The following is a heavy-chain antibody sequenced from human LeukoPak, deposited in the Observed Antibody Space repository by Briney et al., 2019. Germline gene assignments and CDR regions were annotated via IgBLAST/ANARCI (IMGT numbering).Heavy chain of an antibody. CDR3: ARVSGIVVVPAAPLFDY. V-gene: IGHV1-18*01. Sequence: ASVKVSCKASGYTFTSYGISWVRQAPGQGLEWMGWISAYNGNTNYAQKLQGRVTMTTDTSTSTAYMELRSLRSDDTAVYYCARVSGIVVVPAAPLFDYWGQGTLVTASS. J-gene: IGHJ4*02. D-gene: IGHD2-2*01. CDR2: ISAYNGNT. CDR1: GYTFTSYG.